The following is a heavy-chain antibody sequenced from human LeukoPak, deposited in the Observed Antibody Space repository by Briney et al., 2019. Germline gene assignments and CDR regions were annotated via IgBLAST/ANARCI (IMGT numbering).Heavy chain of an antibody. V-gene: IGHV3-23*01. CDR2: ISGSGGST. CDR1: GFTFSRYA. Sequence: GRSLRLSCAVSGFTFSRYAMSWVRQAPGKGLEWVSVISGSGGSTYYVDSVKGRFTISRDNSKNTLSLQMNSLRAEDTAVYYCAKGDSGYYYDSSGYLNWFDPWGQGTLVTVSS. J-gene: IGHJ5*02. D-gene: IGHD3-22*01. CDR3: AKGDSGYYYDSSGYLNWFDP.